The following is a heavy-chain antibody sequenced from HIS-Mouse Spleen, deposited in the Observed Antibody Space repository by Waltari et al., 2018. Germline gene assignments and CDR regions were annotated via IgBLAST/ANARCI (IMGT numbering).Heavy chain of an antibody. CDR1: GFTFSSYA. J-gene: IGHJ5*02. D-gene: IGHD7-27*01. V-gene: IGHV3-30-3*01. Sequence: QVQLVESGGGVVQPGRSLRLSCAASGFTFSSYAMHWVRQAPGKGLEWVAVKSYDGSNKYYADSVKGRFTISRDNSKNTLYLQMNSLRAEDTAVYYCARELTGDHWFDPWGQGTLVTVSS. CDR2: KSYDGSNK. CDR3: ARELTGDHWFDP.